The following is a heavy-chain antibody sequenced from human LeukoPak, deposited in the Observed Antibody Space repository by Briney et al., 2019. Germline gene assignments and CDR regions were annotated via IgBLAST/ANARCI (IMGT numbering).Heavy chain of an antibody. J-gene: IGHJ4*02. D-gene: IGHD1-26*01. Sequence: PSETLSLTCSVSGGSLRGYYWSWIRQPPGKGLEWFGYIYYSGTTTYNPSLKSRVSISVDTSKNQFSLKLSSVSAADTAVYYCARGSFGSYTFDYWGQGTLVTVSS. CDR2: IYYSGTT. CDR1: GGSLRGYY. V-gene: IGHV4-59*01. CDR3: ARGSFGSYTFDY.